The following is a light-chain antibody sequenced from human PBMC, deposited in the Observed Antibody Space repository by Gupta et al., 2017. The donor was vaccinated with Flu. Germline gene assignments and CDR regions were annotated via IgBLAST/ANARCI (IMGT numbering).Light chain of an antibody. CDR1: SSAVGGYNY. CDR2: EVS. V-gene: IGLV2-14*01. CDR3: SSYTSSSTLV. Sequence: QSALTQPASVSGSPGQSITISCTGTSSAVGGYNYVSWYQQHPGKAPKLMIYEVSNRPSGVSHRFSGSKSGNPASLTISGLQAEDEADYYCSSYTSSSTLVFGGGTKLTVL. J-gene: IGLJ3*02.